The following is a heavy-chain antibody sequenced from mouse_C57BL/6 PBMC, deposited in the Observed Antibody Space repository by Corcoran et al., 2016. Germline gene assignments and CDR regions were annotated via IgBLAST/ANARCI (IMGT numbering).Heavy chain of an antibody. D-gene: IGHD1-1*01. Sequence: DVQLQESGPGLVKPSQSLSLTCSVTGYSIPSGYYWNWIRQFPGNKLEWMGYISYYGSKNYHPSLKNRISITRDTSKNQFFLKLKSVTTEDTATYYCAIQYYGSSYLAWFAYWGQGTLVIASA. CDR3: AIQYYGSSYLAWFAY. V-gene: IGHV3-6*01. CDR2: ISYYGSK. J-gene: IGHJ3*01. CDR1: GYSIPSGYY.